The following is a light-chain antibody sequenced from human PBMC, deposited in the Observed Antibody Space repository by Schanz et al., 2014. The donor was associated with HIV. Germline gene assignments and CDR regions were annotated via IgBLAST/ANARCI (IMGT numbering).Light chain of an antibody. CDR1: SSDVGGYNF. V-gene: IGLV2-14*03. CDR3: TSYTTNRTVA. J-gene: IGLJ3*02. CDR2: DVN. Sequence: QSALTQPPSASGSPGQSVTITCTGTSSDVGGYNFVSWYQQHPGKAPKLMIYDVNNRPSGISSRFSGSKSANTASLTISGLQPDDEGDYYCTSYTTNRTVAFGGGTKLTVL.